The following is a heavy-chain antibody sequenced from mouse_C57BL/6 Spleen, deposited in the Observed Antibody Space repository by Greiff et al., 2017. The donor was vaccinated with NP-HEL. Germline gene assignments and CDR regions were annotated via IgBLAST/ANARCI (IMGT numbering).Heavy chain of an antibody. Sequence: QVHVKQPGAELVRPGTSVKLSCKASGYTFTSYWMHWVKQRPGQGLEWIGVIDPSDSYTNYNQKFKGKATLTVDTSSSTAYMQLSSLTSEDSAVYYCARSDGYQYYFDYWGQGTTLTVSS. D-gene: IGHD2-3*01. CDR2: IDPSDSYT. CDR3: ARSDGYQYYFDY. J-gene: IGHJ2*01. CDR1: GYTFTSYW. V-gene: IGHV1-59*01.